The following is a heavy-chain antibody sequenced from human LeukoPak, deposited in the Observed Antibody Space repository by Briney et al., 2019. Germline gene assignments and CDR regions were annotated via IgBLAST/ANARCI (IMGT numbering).Heavy chain of an antibody. CDR2: ISGSGGST. CDR3: AKAPSPYCGGDCYSDY. V-gene: IGHV3-23*01. CDR1: GFTFSSYA. Sequence: PGESLRLSCAASGFTFSSYAMSWVRQAPGKGLEWVSAISGSGGSTYYADSVKGRFTISRDNSKNTLYLQMNSLRAEDTAVYYCAKAPSPYCGGDCYSDYWGQGTLVTVSS. D-gene: IGHD2-21*02. J-gene: IGHJ4*02.